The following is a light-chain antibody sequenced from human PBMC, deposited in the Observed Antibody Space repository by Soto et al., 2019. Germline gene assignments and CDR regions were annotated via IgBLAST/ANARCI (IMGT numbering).Light chain of an antibody. Sequence: EIVMTQSPGTLCLSPGERATLSCRAVQSVSSGYLAWYQQKPGQAPRLLIYGASTRATGIPDRFSGSGSGTDFTLTISRLEPEDFAVYYCQQYSSSPSITFGQGTRLEIK. J-gene: IGKJ5*01. V-gene: IGKV3-20*01. CDR3: QQYSSSPSIT. CDR2: GAS. CDR1: QSVSSGY.